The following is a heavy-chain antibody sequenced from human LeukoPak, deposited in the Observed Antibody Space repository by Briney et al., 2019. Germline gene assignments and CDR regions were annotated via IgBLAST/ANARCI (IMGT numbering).Heavy chain of an antibody. CDR3: ARDSTTVTKFHFDC. J-gene: IGHJ4*02. Sequence: SETLSLTCAVYGGSFSGYYWGWIRQPPGKGLEWIGSIYYSGSTYYNPSLKSRVTISVDTSKNQFSLKLSSVTAADTAVYYCARDSTTVTKFHFDCWGQGTLVTVSS. CDR2: IYYSGST. CDR1: GGSFSGYY. D-gene: IGHD4-17*01. V-gene: IGHV4-34*01.